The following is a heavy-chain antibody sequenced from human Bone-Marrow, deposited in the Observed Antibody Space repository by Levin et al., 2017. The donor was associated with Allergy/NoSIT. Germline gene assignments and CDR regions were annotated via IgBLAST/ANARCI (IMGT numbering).Heavy chain of an antibody. J-gene: IGHJ5*02. CDR1: GLSLGNFA. CDR3: AREPLGVSMVVERAWFDP. D-gene: IGHD2-2*01. V-gene: IGHV3-23*01. Sequence: GASVKVSCAASGLSLGNFAMDWVRQAPGKGLEWVSSISKNGDTYYADSVKGRFTMSRDNAKDTVFLHMNNLSGDDTAVYYCAREPLGVSMVVERAWFDPWGQGTQVTVSS. CDR2: ISKNGDT.